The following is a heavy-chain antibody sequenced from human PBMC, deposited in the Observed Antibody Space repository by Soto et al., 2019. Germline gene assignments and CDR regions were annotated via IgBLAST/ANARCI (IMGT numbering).Heavy chain of an antibody. CDR2: ISAYNGNT. J-gene: IGHJ4*02. Sequence: ASVKVSCKASGYTFTSYGISWVRQAPGQGLEWMGWISAYNGNTNYAQKLQGRVTMTTDTSTSTAYMELRSLRSDDTAVYYCARDLHLFSYYDLLTGDHHYFDYWGQGTLVTVSS. CDR3: ARDLHLFSYYDLLTGDHHYFDY. D-gene: IGHD3-9*01. V-gene: IGHV1-18*01. CDR1: GYTFTSYG.